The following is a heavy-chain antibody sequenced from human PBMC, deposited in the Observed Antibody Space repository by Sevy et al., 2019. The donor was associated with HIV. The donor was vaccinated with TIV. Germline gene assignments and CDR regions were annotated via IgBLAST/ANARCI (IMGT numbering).Heavy chain of an antibody. V-gene: IGHV3-53*01. J-gene: IGHJ3*02. CDR3: ARDRREGSSSRDGAFDI. Sequence: GGSLRLSCAASGFSVSNIYMTWVRQAPGKGLEWVSVIYSGGATYYADSVKGRFTISRDNSKNTLYIQMNSLRAEETAVYYCARDRREGSSSRDGAFDIWGQGTMVTVSS. CDR1: GFSVSNIY. D-gene: IGHD6-13*01. CDR2: IYSGGAT.